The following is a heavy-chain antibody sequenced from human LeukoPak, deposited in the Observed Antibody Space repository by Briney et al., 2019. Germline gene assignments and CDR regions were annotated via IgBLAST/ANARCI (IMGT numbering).Heavy chain of an antibody. CDR3: ARLSREYCSSTSCYFTWGNYYYYYYMDV. CDR1: GYSFTSYW. J-gene: IGHJ6*03. V-gene: IGHV5-51*01. D-gene: IGHD2-2*01. Sequence: GESLKISCKGSGYSFTSYWIGWVRQMPGKGLEWMGIIYPGDSDTRYSPSFQGQVTISADKSISTAYLQWSSLKASDTAMYYCARLSREYCSSTSCYFTWGNYYYYYYMDVWGKGTTVTISS. CDR2: IYPGDSDT.